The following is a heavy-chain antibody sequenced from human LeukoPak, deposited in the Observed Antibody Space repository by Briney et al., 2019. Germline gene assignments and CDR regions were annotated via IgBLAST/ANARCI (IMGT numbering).Heavy chain of an antibody. CDR3: ARGGGDSGGYYTDV. CDR1: GGSFSGYY. D-gene: IGHD4-23*01. V-gene: IGHV4-34*01. J-gene: IGHJ6*03. Sequence: SETLSLTCAVYGGSFSGYYWSWIRQPPGKGLEWIGEINHSGSTNYNSSLKSRVTISVDTSKNQFSLKLSSVTAADTAVYYCARGGGDSGGYYTDVWGKGTTVTVSS. CDR2: INHSGST.